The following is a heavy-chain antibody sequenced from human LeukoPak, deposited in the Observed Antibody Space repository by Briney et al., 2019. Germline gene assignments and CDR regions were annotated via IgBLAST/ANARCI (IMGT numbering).Heavy chain of an antibody. CDR3: ARESNSGWYTGGVDH. CDR1: GASLSTYY. V-gene: IGHV4-59*01. CDR2: INYNGRT. D-gene: IGHD6-19*01. Sequence: SENLSLTCTVSGASLSTYYWTWIRQPPGKGLEWIGYINYNGRTNYNPSLMSRVTISIDTSKNQFSLKLNSVTAADTAIYYCARESNSGWYTGGVDHWGPGTLVTVSS. J-gene: IGHJ4*02.